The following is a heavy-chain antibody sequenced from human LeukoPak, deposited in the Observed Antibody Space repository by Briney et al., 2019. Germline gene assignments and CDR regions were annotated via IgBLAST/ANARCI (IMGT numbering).Heavy chain of an antibody. V-gene: IGHV1-3*01. Sequence: GAPVKVSCKASGYSFTTYATHWVRQAPGQRLEWMGWINPDKGDTKYSQNFQGRITVTRDTSASTTYMELSSLVSEDTAVYYCAGRLKGSYGNPFDYWGQGTLVTVSS. CDR1: GYSFTTYA. CDR2: INPDKGDT. D-gene: IGHD4-17*01. CDR3: AGRLKGSYGNPFDY. J-gene: IGHJ4*02.